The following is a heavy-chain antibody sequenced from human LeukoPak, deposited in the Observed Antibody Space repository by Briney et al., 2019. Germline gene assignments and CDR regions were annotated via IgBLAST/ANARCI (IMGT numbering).Heavy chain of an antibody. V-gene: IGHV3-30*18. CDR1: GFTFSSYG. J-gene: IGHJ4*02. Sequence: GGSLRLSCAASGFTFSSYGMHWVRQAPGKGLEWVAVISYDGSNKYYADSVKGRFTISRDNSKNTLYLQMKSLRAEETAVYYCAKDVWFGELFLNYFDYWGQGTLVTVSS. CDR3: AKDVWFGELFLNYFDY. D-gene: IGHD3-10*01. CDR2: ISYDGSNK.